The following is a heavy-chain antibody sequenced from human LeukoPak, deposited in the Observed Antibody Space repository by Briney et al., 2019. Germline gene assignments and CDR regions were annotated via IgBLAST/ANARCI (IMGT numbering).Heavy chain of an antibody. CDR1: GFTLSNAW. V-gene: IGHV3-15*01. Sequence: MAGGSLRLSCAASGFTLSNAWMNWVRQAPGKGLEWVGLIKSKTNGETRDYAAPVKGRFTISRDDSDNTLYLQMNSLKNEDTAVYYCAKPTLGRRDYYYMDVWGKGTTVTVSS. CDR3: AKPTLGRRDYYYMDV. CDR2: IKSKTNGETR. J-gene: IGHJ6*03. D-gene: IGHD1-26*01.